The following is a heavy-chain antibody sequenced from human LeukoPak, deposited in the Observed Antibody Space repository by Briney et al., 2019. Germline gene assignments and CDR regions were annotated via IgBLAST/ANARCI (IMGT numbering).Heavy chain of an antibody. D-gene: IGHD3-16*01. CDR3: VRDAGGGGDFDY. J-gene: IGHJ4*02. CDR2: IKPDGTEK. Sequence: GGSLRLSCAASGFTFSSYWMPWVRQAPGKGLQWVANIKPDGTEKYYVDSVKGRFTISRDNAKKSLYLQMNSLRAADTAVDYCVRDAGGGGDFDYWGQGTLVTVSS. CDR1: GFTFSSYW. V-gene: IGHV3-7*01.